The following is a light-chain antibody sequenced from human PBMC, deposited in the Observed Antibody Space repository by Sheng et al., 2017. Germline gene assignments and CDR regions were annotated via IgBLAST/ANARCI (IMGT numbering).Light chain of an antibody. CDR3: QQSYSTPLT. J-gene: IGKJ4*01. CDR2: AAS. Sequence: DIQMTQSPSSLSASVGDRVTITCRASQSISSYLNWYQQKPGKAPKLLIYAASSLQSGVPSRFSGSGSGTDFTLTINSLQPEDFATYYCQQSYSTPLTFVGGTKVEIK. V-gene: IGKV1-39*01. CDR1: QSISSY.